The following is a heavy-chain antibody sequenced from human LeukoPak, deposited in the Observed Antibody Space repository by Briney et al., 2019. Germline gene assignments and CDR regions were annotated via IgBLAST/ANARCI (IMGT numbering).Heavy chain of an antibody. CDR1: GVTISSYY. J-gene: IGHJ5*02. Sequence: SETLSLTCTVSGVTISSYYLSWVRQPPGKGLEWVGFIHYSGSTNYNPSLKTRDTISANISNNPISPKLIPVTAADTAVYFCARQYYGGSSRWFVPWGQGTRVTVSS. CDR2: IHYSGST. D-gene: IGHD4-23*01. V-gene: IGHV4-59*08. CDR3: ARQYYGGSSRWFVP.